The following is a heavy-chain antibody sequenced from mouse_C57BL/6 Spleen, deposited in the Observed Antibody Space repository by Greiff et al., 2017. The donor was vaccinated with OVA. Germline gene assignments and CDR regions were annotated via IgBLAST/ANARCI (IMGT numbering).Heavy chain of an antibody. J-gene: IGHJ1*03. V-gene: IGHV1-50*01. CDR1: GYTFTSYW. Sequence: QVQLKQPGAELVKPGASVKLSCKASGYTFTSYWMQWVKQRPGQGLEWIGEIDPSDSYTNYNQKFKGKATLTVDTSSSTAYMQLSSLTSEDSAVYYCARGGTTTVVARYWYFDVWGTGTTVTVSS. CDR3: ARGGTTTVVARYWYFDV. CDR2: IDPSDSYT. D-gene: IGHD1-1*01.